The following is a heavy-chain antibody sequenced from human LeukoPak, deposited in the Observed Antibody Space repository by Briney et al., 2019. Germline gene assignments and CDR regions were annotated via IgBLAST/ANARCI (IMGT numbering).Heavy chain of an antibody. J-gene: IGHJ4*02. CDR2: ISGSGGST. V-gene: IGHV3-23*01. CDR3: ARHFGVVPVADY. Sequence: GGSLRLSCAASGFTFSSYWMSWVRQAPGKGLEWVSAISGSGGSTYYADSVKGRFTISRDNSKNTLYLQMNSLRAEDTAVYYCARHFGVVPVADYWGQGTLVTVSS. D-gene: IGHD3-3*01. CDR1: GFTFSSYW.